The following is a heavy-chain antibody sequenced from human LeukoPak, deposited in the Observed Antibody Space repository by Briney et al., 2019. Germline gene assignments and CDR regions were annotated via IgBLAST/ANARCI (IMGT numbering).Heavy chain of an antibody. J-gene: IGHJ4*02. CDR1: GGSFSGYY. D-gene: IGHD3-3*01. Sequence: SETLSLTCAVYGGSFSGYYWSWIRQPPGKGLEWIGEINHSGSTNYNPSPKSRVTISVDTSKNQFSLKLSSVTAADTAVYYCARAHTIFGVVITDYYFDYWGQGTLVTVSS. CDR2: INHSGST. V-gene: IGHV4-34*01. CDR3: ARAHTIFGVVITDYYFDY.